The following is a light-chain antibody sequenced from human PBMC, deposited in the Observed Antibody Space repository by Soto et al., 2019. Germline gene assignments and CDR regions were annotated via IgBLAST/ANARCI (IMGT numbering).Light chain of an antibody. Sequence: QSVLTQPRSVSGSPGQSVTISCTGTSSDVGGYNYVSWYQQHPGKAPKHMIYDVSKRPSGVPDRFSGSKSGNTASLTISGIQAEDEADYSCCSSVGSYTSVFGGGTKLTVL. CDR1: SSDVGGYNY. CDR3: CSSVGSYTSV. J-gene: IGLJ3*02. CDR2: DVS. V-gene: IGLV2-11*01.